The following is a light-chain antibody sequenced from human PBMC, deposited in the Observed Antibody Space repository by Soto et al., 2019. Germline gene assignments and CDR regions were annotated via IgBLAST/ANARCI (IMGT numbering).Light chain of an antibody. Sequence: EIVMTQSPATLSVSPGERATLSCRASQSVSSNLAWYQQKPGQAPRLLIYGASTRATGIPARFSGSGSGTEFTLTISSLQSEDFEIYYCQPYGDWHRTLRQGTKVDLK. CDR2: GAS. J-gene: IGKJ1*01. V-gene: IGKV3-15*01. CDR3: QPYGDWHRT. CDR1: QSVSSN.